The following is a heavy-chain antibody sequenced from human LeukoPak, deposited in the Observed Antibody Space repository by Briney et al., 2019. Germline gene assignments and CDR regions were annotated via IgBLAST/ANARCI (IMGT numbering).Heavy chain of an antibody. Sequence: GGSLRLSCAASGFTFSSYSMNWVRQAPGKGLEWVSSISSSSSCIYYADSVKGRFTISRDNAKNSLYLQMNSLRAEDTAVYYCARGYSYGYPLYYFDYWGQGTLVTVSS. CDR3: ARGYSYGYPLYYFDY. J-gene: IGHJ4*02. CDR1: GFTFSSYS. CDR2: ISSSSSCI. D-gene: IGHD5-18*01. V-gene: IGHV3-21*01.